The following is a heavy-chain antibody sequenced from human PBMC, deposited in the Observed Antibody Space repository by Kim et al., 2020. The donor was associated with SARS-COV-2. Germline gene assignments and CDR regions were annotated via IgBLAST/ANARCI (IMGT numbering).Heavy chain of an antibody. J-gene: IGHJ3*02. CDR2: ISYDGSNK. D-gene: IGHD3-10*01. V-gene: IGHV3-30*18. Sequence: GGSLRLSCAASGFTFSSYGMHWVRQAPGKGLEWVAVISYDGSNKYYADSVKGRFTISRDNSKNTLYLQMNSLRAEDTAVYYCAKDFEEYYGSGVGSDAFDIWGQGTMVTVSS. CDR3: AKDFEEYYGSGVGSDAFDI. CDR1: GFTFSSYG.